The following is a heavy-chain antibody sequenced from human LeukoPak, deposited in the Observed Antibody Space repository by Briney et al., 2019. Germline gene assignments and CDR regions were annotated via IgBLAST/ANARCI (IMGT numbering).Heavy chain of an antibody. CDR3: ASGRDFRGVIIGPRFDY. D-gene: IGHD3-10*01. J-gene: IGHJ4*02. CDR2: ISGSGDST. V-gene: IGHV3-23*01. CDR1: GFTFSSYG. Sequence: GGSLRLSCAASGFTFSSYGMSWVRQAPGKGLEWVAAISGSGDSTYYAEDSVKGRFTISRDNAKNSLYLQMNSLRAEDTAFYYCASGRDFRGVIIGPRFDYWGQGTLVTVSS.